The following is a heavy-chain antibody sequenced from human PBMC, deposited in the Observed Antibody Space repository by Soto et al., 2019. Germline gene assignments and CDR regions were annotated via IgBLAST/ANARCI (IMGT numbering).Heavy chain of an antibody. CDR2: ISNNGDTT. J-gene: IGHJ6*02. D-gene: IGHD6-25*01. V-gene: IGHV3-64*01. Sequence: EVQLVESGGGLVQPGGSLRLSCAASGFTFSSYAMHWVRQAPGKGLEYVSAISNNGDTTYYANSVKGRFAISRDNSKNTLYLQMGSLTAEDRAVYYCARGPGVSAAEHYFYGMDVRGQGTTVTVSS. CDR3: ARGPGVSAAEHYFYGMDV. CDR1: GFTFSSYA.